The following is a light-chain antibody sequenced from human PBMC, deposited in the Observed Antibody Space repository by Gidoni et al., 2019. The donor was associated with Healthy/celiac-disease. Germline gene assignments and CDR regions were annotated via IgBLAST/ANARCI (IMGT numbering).Light chain of an antibody. V-gene: IGLV3-19*01. J-gene: IGLJ3*02. CDR2: GKN. Sequence: SSELTQDPAVSVGLGQTVRITCQGDRLRSYYASWYQQKPGQAPVLVISGKNNRPSGIPDRFSGSSSGNTASLTITGARAEDEADYYCYSRDSSGNHRVFGGGTKLTVL. CDR1: RLRSYY. CDR3: YSRDSSGNHRV.